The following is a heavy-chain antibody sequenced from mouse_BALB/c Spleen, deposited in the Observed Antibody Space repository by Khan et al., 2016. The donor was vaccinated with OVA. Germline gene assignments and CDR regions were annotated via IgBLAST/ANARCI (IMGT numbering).Heavy chain of an antibody. J-gene: IGHJ3*01. CDR2: ISSDGTYT. CDR1: GFTFSNYG. V-gene: IGHV5-6*01. CDR3: TRHLTGSFAY. D-gene: IGHD4-1*01. Sequence: EVQVVESGGDLVKPGGSLKLSCAASGFTFSNYGMSWVRQTPDKRLEWVATISSDGTYTYYPDSVKGRFTISRNNAKNTLYLQMSSLKSEDTAMYYCTRHLTGSFAYWGQGTLVTVSA.